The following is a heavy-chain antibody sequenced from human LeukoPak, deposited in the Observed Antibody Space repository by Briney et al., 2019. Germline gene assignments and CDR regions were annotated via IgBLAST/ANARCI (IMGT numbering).Heavy chain of an antibody. V-gene: IGHV4-59*01. Sequence: SETLSLTCSVSGGSISNYYWNWIRQPPGKGLEWIGYIFYTGTTNYHPSVNSRVTMSADTSKNQLSLNLSSVTSADTAVYYCARRGSRSWYFDSWGQGTLVTVSS. J-gene: IGHJ4*02. D-gene: IGHD6-13*01. CDR1: GGSISNYY. CDR2: IFYTGTT. CDR3: ARRGSRSWYFDS.